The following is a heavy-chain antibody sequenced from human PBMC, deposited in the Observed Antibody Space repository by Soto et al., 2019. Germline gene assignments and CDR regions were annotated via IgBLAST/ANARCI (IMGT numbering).Heavy chain of an antibody. CDR1: GGTFSSYA. CDR2: IIPIFGTA. CDR3: ARQFGILDIVVVPAAQGPRTSYYGMDV. Sequence: QVQLVQSGAEVKKPGSSVKVSCKASGGTFSSYAISWVRQAPGQGLEWMGGIIPIFGTANYAQKFQGRGTITADESTSTAYMELSSLRSEGMAVYYCARQFGILDIVVVPAAQGPRTSYYGMDVCGQGTTVTVAS. V-gene: IGHV1-69*01. J-gene: IGHJ6*02. D-gene: IGHD2-2*01.